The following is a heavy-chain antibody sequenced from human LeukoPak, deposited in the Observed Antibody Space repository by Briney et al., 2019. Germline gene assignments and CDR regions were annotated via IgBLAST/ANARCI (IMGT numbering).Heavy chain of an antibody. CDR2: ISSISSYI. CDR3: ARGDSAYKFFDY. Sequence: GGSLRLSCAASGFTFSSHIMNWVRQAPGKWLEWVSSISSISSYIYYADSVKGRFTISRDNAKNSLYLQMNSLRAEDTAAYYCARGDSAYKFFDYWGQGTLVTVSS. D-gene: IGHD3-22*01. J-gene: IGHJ4*02. CDR1: GFTFSSHI. V-gene: IGHV3-21*01.